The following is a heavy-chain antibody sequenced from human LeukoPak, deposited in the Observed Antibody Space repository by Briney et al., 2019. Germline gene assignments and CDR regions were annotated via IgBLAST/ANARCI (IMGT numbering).Heavy chain of an antibody. CDR1: GGSISNYY. J-gene: IGHJ4*02. CDR2: IYYSGST. Sequence: SETLSLTCTVSGGSISNYYWSWIRQPPGKGLEWIGYIYYSGSTNYNPSLKSRVTISVDTSKNQFFLKLNSVTAADTAVYYCARGPNRYSSGWYYFDNWGQGTLVTVSS. D-gene: IGHD6-19*01. CDR3: ARGPNRYSSGWYYFDN. V-gene: IGHV4-59*01.